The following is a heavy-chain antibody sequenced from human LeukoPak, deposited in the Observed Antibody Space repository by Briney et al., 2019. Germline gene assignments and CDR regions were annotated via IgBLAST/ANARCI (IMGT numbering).Heavy chain of an antibody. D-gene: IGHD2-2*01. Sequence: ASVKVSCKASGYTFTSYDINWVRQAAGQGLEWMGWMNPNSGNTGYAQKFQGRVTMTRNTSISTAYMELSSLRSEDTAVYYCARVWCSSTNCLNGWFDPWGQGTLVTVSS. CDR2: MNPNSGNT. J-gene: IGHJ5*02. CDR1: GYTFTSYD. V-gene: IGHV1-8*01. CDR3: ARVWCSSTNCLNGWFDP.